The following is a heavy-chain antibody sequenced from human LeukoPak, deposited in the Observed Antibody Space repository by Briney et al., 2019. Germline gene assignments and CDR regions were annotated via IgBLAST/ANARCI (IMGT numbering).Heavy chain of an antibody. D-gene: IGHD6-6*01. V-gene: IGHV3-74*01. CDR1: GFTFSSYW. CDR3: ASSIVAASDN. Sequence: GGSLRLSCAASGFTFSSYWMHWVRQAPGKGLVWVSRINSDGSSTNYADSGKGRFTISRDNAKNTLYLQMTSLRAEDTAVYYCASSIVAASDNWGQGTLVTVSS. CDR2: INSDGSST. J-gene: IGHJ4*02.